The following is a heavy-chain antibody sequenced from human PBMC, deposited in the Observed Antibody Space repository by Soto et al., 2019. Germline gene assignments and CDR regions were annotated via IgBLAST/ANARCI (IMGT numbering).Heavy chain of an antibody. V-gene: IGHV1-3*01. CDR1: GYTLTSYA. D-gene: IGHD2-8*01. J-gene: IGHJ5*02. CDR3: ASEDIVLMVYAIRGWFDP. Sequence: ASVKVSCKASGYTLTSYAMHWVRQAPGQRLEWMGWINAGNGNTKYSQKFQGRVTITRDTSASTAYMELSSLRSEDTAVYYCASEDIVLMVYAIRGWFDPWGQGTLVTVCS. CDR2: INAGNGNT.